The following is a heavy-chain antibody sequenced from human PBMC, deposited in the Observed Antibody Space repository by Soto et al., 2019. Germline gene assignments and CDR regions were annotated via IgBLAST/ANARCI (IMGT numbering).Heavy chain of an antibody. V-gene: IGHV4-39*01. D-gene: IGHD3-22*01. J-gene: IGHJ5*02. CDR1: GGSFSSSTYY. CDR3: ARQPYDSTGYYYGA. CDR2: MYSGGNT. Sequence: QLQLQESGPGLVKPSETLSLTCTVSGGSFSSSTYYWGWIRQPPGKGLEWIGSMYSGGNTYYNPSLKGLVSVSVDPSKNHFSLKLTSVTAADTAMYYCARQPYDSTGYYYGAWGQGTLVTVSS.